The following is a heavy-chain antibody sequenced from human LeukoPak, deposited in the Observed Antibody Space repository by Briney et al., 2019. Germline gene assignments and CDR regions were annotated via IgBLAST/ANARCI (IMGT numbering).Heavy chain of an antibody. CDR1: GFTFSTYE. Sequence: GGSLRLSCAASGFTFSTYEMNWVRQAPGKGLEWVAYISRSGGTIYYADSVKGRFAISRDNAKNSLYLQMNSLRAEDTAVYYCAGYKPFWYFDYWGQGTPVTVSS. CDR3: AGYKPFWYFDY. CDR2: ISRSGGTI. V-gene: IGHV3-48*03. D-gene: IGHD2-2*02. J-gene: IGHJ4*02.